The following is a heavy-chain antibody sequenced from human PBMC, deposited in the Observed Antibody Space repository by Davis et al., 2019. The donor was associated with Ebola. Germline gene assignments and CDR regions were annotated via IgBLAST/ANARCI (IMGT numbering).Heavy chain of an antibody. V-gene: IGHV3-11*04. CDR1: GFTSSNHY. CDR3: ARARGTSGWYGDNWFDP. Sequence: GESLKISCAASGFTSSNHYMSWIRQAPGEGLEWISYISDSGDSEFYADSVKGRFTISRDNAKNSLYLQMNSLRDEDTAVYYCARARGTSGWYGDNWFDPWGQGTLVTVSS. D-gene: IGHD6-19*01. CDR2: ISDSGDSE. J-gene: IGHJ5*02.